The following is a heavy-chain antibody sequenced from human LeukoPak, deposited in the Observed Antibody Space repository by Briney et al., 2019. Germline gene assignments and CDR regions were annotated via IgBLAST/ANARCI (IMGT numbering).Heavy chain of an antibody. CDR2: ISYDGSNK. Sequence: PGGSLRLSCAASGFTFGSYGMHWVRQAPGKGLEWVAVISYDGSNKYYADSVKGRFTISRDNSKNTLYLQMNSLRAEDTAVYYCAKDYSGYDEGDAFDIWGQGTMVTVSS. J-gene: IGHJ3*02. CDR1: GFTFGSYG. D-gene: IGHD5-12*01. CDR3: AKDYSGYDEGDAFDI. V-gene: IGHV3-30*18.